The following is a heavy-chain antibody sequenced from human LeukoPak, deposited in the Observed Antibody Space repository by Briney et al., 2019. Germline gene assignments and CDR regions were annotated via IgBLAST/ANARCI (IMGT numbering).Heavy chain of an antibody. D-gene: IGHD6-19*01. CDR3: ARSIAVAGRGFDY. CDR1: GFTFSSYA. CDR2: ISYDGSNK. Sequence: GGSLRLSCAASGFTFSSYAMHWVRQAPGKGLEWVAVISYDGSNKYYADSVKGRFTISRDNSKNTLYLQMNSLRAEDTAVYYCARSIAVAGRGFDYWGQGTLVTVSS. V-gene: IGHV3-30-3*01. J-gene: IGHJ4*02.